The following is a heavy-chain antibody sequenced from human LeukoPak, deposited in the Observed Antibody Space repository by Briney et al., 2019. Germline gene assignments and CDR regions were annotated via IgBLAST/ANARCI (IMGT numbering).Heavy chain of an antibody. CDR1: GYTFTGYY. D-gene: IGHD6-13*01. J-gene: IGHJ6*03. V-gene: IGHV1-2*02. CDR3: AKAAADSQHSYYYYYYLDV. Sequence: ASVKVSCKASGYTFTGYYMHWVRQAPGQGLEWMGWINPNSGGTNYAQKFQGRVTMTRDTSINTAYMELSRLRSDDTAVYYCAKAAADSQHSYYYYYYLDVWGTGTTVTISS. CDR2: INPNSGGT.